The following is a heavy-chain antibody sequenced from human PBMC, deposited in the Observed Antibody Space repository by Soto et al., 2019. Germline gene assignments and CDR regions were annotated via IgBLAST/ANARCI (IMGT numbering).Heavy chain of an antibody. D-gene: IGHD3-22*01. CDR1: AYTFTGYY. CDR3: ARDTPHRRDSSEIDP. CDR2: INPNNGDT. V-gene: IGHV1-2*04. Sequence: ASVKVSCKASAYTFTGYYMHWVRQAPGQGLEWMGWINPNNGDTNYAQKFQGWVTMTRDTSTSTAYMELRSLTSDDTAVYYCARDTPHRRDSSEIDPWGQGTLVTVSS. J-gene: IGHJ5*02.